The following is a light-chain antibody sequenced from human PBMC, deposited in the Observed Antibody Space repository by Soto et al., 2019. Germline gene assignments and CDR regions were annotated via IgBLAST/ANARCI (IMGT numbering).Light chain of an antibody. Sequence: QSVRTQPPSVSGAPGQRGTISCTGSSSNIGAGYDVHWYQQLPGTAPKLLIYGNSNRPSGVPDRFSGSKSGTSASLAITGLQAEDEADYYCQSYDSSLSGVFGTGTKVTVL. CDR3: QSYDSSLSGV. V-gene: IGLV1-40*01. CDR2: GNS. CDR1: SSNIGAGYD. J-gene: IGLJ1*01.